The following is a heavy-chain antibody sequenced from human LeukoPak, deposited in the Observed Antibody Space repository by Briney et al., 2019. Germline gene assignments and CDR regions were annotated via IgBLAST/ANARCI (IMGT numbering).Heavy chain of an antibody. CDR2: INPYGSDT. V-gene: IGHV3-7*01. J-gene: IGHJ4*02. CDR1: GFTFSNYN. D-gene: IGHD2-2*01. Sequence: GGSLRLSCAASGFTFSNYNMNWVRQAPGKGLEWVANINPYGSDTYYADSVKGRFTISRDNAENSLYLQMNSLRAEDTAVYYCTRVRVVVPSAFDYCDFWGQGTLVTVSS. CDR3: TRVRVVVPSAFDYCDF.